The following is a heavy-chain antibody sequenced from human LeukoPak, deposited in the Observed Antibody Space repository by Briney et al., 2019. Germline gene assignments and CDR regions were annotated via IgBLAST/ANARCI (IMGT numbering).Heavy chain of an antibody. V-gene: IGHV4-59*11. J-gene: IGHJ4*02. CDR2: IYYSGST. CDR3: ARTIGTYYYDSSGFDY. Sequence: SETPSLTCTVSGGSISSHYWSWIRQPPGKGLEWIGYIYYSGSTNYNPSLKSRVTISVDTSKNQFSLKLSSVTAADTAVYYCARTIGTYYYDSSGFDYWGQGTLVTVSS. CDR1: GGSISSHY. D-gene: IGHD3-22*01.